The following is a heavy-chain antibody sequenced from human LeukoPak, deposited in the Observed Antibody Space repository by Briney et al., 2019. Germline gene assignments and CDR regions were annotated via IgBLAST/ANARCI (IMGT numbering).Heavy chain of an antibody. J-gene: IGHJ4*02. CDR1: GGSFSGYY. V-gene: IGHV4-34*01. CDR2: INNSGST. Sequence: SETLSLTCAVYGGSFSGYYWSWIRQPPGKGLEWIGEINNSGSTNYNPSLKSRVTISVDTSKNQFSLKLSSVTAADTAVYYCARGFTQEYHYDSSGYYDKSAFDYWGQGTLVTVSS. D-gene: IGHD3-22*01. CDR3: ARGFTQEYHYDSSGYYDKSAFDY.